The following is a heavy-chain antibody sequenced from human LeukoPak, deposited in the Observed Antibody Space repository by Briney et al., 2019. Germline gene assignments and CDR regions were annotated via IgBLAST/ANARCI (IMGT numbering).Heavy chain of an antibody. J-gene: IGHJ4*02. CDR3: ARTVGYDSSGYYPRPAAPNDY. CDR2: ISAYNGNT. Sequence: ASVKVSCKASGYTFTSYGISWVRQAPGQGLEWMGWISAYNGNTNYAQKLQGRVTMTTDTSTSTAYMELRGLRSDDTAVYYCARTVGYDSSGYYPRPAAPNDYWGQGTLVTVSS. CDR1: GYTFTSYG. D-gene: IGHD3-22*01. V-gene: IGHV1-18*01.